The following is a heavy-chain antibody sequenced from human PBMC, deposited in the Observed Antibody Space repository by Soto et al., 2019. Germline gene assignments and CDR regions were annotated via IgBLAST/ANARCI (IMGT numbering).Heavy chain of an antibody. Sequence: SGPTLVNPTQTLTLTCTFSGFSLNTSGMCVSWIRQPLGKALEWLALIGWDDDKYYTTSLKTRLTVTKDTSKNQVVLTMTNMDPVDTATYYCARMSSGFRSSWPPEGFDPWGQGPLVTVSS. CDR1: GFSLNTSGMC. D-gene: IGHD6-13*01. CDR2: IGWDDDK. J-gene: IGHJ5*02. V-gene: IGHV2-70*01. CDR3: ARMSSGFRSSWPPEGFDP.